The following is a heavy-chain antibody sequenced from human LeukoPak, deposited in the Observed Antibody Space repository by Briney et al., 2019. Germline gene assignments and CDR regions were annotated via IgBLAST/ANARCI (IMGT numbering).Heavy chain of an antibody. D-gene: IGHD3-10*01. CDR1: GFTFSSYG. J-gene: IGHJ4*02. CDR3: AKESLKVSGSYYWVFDY. CDR2: ISYDGSNK. V-gene: IGHV3-30*18. Sequence: GSLRLSCAASGFTFSSYGMHWVRQAPGKGLEWVAVISYDGSNKYYADSVKGRFTISRDNSKNTLYLQMNSLRAEDTAVYYCAKESLKVSGSYYWVFDYWGQGTLVTVSS.